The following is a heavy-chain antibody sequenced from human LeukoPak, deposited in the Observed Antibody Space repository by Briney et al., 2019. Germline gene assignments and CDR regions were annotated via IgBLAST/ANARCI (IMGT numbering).Heavy chain of an antibody. CDR2: IKGDESAK. D-gene: IGHD1-26*01. CDR1: GLTFSTYW. Sequence: GGSLRLSCAASGLTFSTYWMAWVRQAPGKGLEWVANIKGDESAKHQADSVKGRFTISRDNAQNSVYLQMSNLRGEDTAVYYCARDVGGSLDYWGQGTLVTVSS. CDR3: ARDVGGSLDY. J-gene: IGHJ4*02. V-gene: IGHV3-7*01.